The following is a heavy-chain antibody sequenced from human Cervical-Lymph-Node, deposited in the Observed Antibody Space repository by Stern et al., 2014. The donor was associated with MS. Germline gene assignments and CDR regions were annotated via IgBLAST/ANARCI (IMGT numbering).Heavy chain of an antibody. D-gene: IGHD2/OR15-2a*01. CDR1: GYIFSTFG. J-gene: IGHJ6*02. CDR2: VSVKDGNT. CDR3: ARRGSNKYYGMDV. V-gene: IGHV1-18*01. Sequence: QVQLLASGPEVKKPWASVKASFKASGYIFSTFGTTWVRLAPGQGLEWMGCVSVKDGNTNSTQKVQDRLIMTTDTATSTAYMELRNLRVDDTGVYYCARRGSNKYYGMDVWGQGTTVTVSS.